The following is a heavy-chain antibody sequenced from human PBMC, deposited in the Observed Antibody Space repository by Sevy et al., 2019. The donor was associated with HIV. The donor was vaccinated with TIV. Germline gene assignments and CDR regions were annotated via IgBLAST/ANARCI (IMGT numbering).Heavy chain of an antibody. CDR2: ISYDGSNK. Sequence: GGSLRLSCAASGFTFSSYAMHWVRQAPGKGLEWVAVISYDGSNKYYADSVKGGFTISRDNSKNTLYLQMNSLSAEDTAVLYCARDRRSYYYDSSGYYPDAFDIWGQGTMVTVSS. D-gene: IGHD3-22*01. J-gene: IGHJ3*02. CDR3: ARDRRSYYYDSSGYYPDAFDI. CDR1: GFTFSSYA. V-gene: IGHV3-30-3*01.